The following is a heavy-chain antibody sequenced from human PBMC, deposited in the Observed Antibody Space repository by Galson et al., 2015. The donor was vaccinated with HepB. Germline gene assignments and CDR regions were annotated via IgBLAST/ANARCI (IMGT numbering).Heavy chain of an antibody. CDR2: LSSSGGNT. CDR3: AKEVSLGAAAGRWEFYYGMDV. Sequence: SLRLSCAASGFSFTSYAMSWVRQAPRKGLEWVSSLSSSGGNTYYADSVKGRFTISRDSSENTLYLQMNRLRAEDTALYYCAKEVSLGAAAGRWEFYYGMDVWGQGTTVTVSS. CDR1: GFSFTSYA. V-gene: IGHV3-23*01. D-gene: IGHD1-26*01. J-gene: IGHJ6*02.